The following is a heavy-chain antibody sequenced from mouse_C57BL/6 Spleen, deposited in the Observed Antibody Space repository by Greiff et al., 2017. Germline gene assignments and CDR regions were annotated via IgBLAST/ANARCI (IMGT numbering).Heavy chain of an antibody. V-gene: IGHV1-80*01. J-gene: IGHJ2*01. CDR2: IYPGDGDT. CDR1: GYAFSSYW. D-gene: IGHD1-1*01. CDR3: ARGFITTSDY. Sequence: QVHVKQSGAELVKPGASVKISCKASGYAFSSYWMNWVKQRPGKGLEWIGQIYPGDGDTNYNGKFKGKATLTADKSSSTAYMQLSSLTSEDSAVYFCARGFITTSDYWGQGTTLTVSS.